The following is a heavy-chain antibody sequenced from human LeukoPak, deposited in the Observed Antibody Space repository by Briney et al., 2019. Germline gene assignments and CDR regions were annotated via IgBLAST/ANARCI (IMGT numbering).Heavy chain of an antibody. D-gene: IGHD3-9*01. CDR2: IYPGDSDT. J-gene: IGHJ3*02. CDR3: ARQERYFDSPHLNAFDI. CDR1: GYSFTRYW. Sequence: GESLKISCKGSGYSFTRYWIGWVRQMPGKGLEWMGIIYPGDSDTRYSPSFQGQVTISADKSISTAYLQWSSLKASDTAMYYCARQERYFDSPHLNAFDIWGQGTMVTVSS. V-gene: IGHV5-51*01.